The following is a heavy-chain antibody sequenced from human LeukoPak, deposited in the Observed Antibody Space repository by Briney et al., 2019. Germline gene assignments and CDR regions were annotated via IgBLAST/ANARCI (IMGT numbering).Heavy chain of an antibody. Sequence: SETLSLTCAVYGGSFSGYYWSWIRQPPGKGLEWIGEINHSGSTNYNPSLKSRVTISVDTSKNQFSLKLSSVTAADTAVYYCARALGYCSSTSCYEAWLDPWGQGTLVTVSS. D-gene: IGHD2-2*01. V-gene: IGHV4-34*01. CDR1: GGSFSGYY. J-gene: IGHJ5*02. CDR2: INHSGST. CDR3: ARALGYCSSTSCYEAWLDP.